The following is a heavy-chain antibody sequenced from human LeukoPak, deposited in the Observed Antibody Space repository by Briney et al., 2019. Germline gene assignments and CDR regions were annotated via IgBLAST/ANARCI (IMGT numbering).Heavy chain of an antibody. CDR3: ARGSGYVRGDY. Sequence: GRSQRLSCAASGFTFSSYGMHWVRQAPGKGLEWVAVIYSGGSTYYADSVKGRFTISRDNSKNALYLQMNSLRAEDTAVYYCARGSGYVRGDYWGQGTLVTVSS. J-gene: IGHJ4*02. D-gene: IGHD5-12*01. V-gene: IGHV3-NL1*01. CDR2: IYSGGST. CDR1: GFTFSSYG.